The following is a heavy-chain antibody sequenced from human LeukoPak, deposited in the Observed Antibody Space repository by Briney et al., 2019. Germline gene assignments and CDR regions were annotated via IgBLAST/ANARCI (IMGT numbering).Heavy chain of an antibody. Sequence: GGSLRLSCAASGFTFSSYAMSWVRQAPGKGLEWVAFIRYDGSNKYYADSVKGRFTISRDNSKNTLYLQMNSLGAEDTAVYYCAKDPQVSYYYYMDVWGKGTTVTISS. CDR1: GFTFSSYA. CDR3: AKDPQVSYYYYMDV. J-gene: IGHJ6*03. V-gene: IGHV3-30*02. CDR2: IRYDGSNK.